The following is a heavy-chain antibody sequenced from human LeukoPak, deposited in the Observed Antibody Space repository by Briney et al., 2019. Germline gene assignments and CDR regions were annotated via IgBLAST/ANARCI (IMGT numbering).Heavy chain of an antibody. Sequence: GGSLRLSCAASGFTFSDYSMNWVRQAPGKGLEWVSSISSGSSYVYYADSAKGRFTVSRDNAKNSLYLQMNSLRAEDTAVYYCARDRGYCTSTSCYNVAFDYWGQGSLVTVSS. CDR1: GFTFSDYS. V-gene: IGHV3-21*01. J-gene: IGHJ4*02. CDR2: ISSGSSYV. CDR3: ARDRGYCTSTSCYNVAFDY. D-gene: IGHD2-2*02.